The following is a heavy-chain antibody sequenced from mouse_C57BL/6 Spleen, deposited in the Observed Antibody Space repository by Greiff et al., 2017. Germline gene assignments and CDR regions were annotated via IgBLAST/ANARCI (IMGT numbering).Heavy chain of an antibody. CDR1: GYTFTSYW. J-gene: IGHJ3*01. Sequence: QVQLQQSGAELVMPGASVKLSCKASGYTFTSYWMHWVKQRPGQGLEWIGGIDPSDSYTKYNPKFKGKATLTVDKSSSTAYMQLSSLTSEDSAVYYCARSGTMVTTAFAYWGQGTLVTVSA. V-gene: IGHV1-69*01. D-gene: IGHD2-2*01. CDR2: IDPSDSYT. CDR3: ARSGTMVTTAFAY.